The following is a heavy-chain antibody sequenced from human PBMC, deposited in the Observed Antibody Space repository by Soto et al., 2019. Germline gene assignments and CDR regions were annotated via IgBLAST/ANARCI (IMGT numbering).Heavy chain of an antibody. D-gene: IGHD5-12*01. CDR3: ATVEMATIS. CDR2: IITIFGTA. J-gene: IGHJ5*02. Sequence: SVKVSCKASGGTFSSYAISWVRQAPGQGLEWMGGIITIFGTAIYAQKFQGRVTMTEDTSTDTAYMELSSLRSEDPAVYYCATVEMATISWGQGTLVTVSS. V-gene: IGHV1-69*06. CDR1: GGTFSSYA.